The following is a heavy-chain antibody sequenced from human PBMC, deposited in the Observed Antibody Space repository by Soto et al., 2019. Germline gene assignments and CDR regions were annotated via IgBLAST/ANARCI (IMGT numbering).Heavy chain of an antibody. CDR3: ARDSYYYDSSGYRSPWFDP. V-gene: IGHV4-59*01. J-gene: IGHJ5*02. D-gene: IGHD3-22*01. Sequence: SETLSLTCTVSGGSISSYYWSWIRQPPGKGLEWIGYIYYSGSTNYNPSLKSRVTISVDTSKNQFSLKLSSVTAADTAVYYCARDSYYYDSSGYRSPWFDPWGQGTLVTVSS. CDR1: GGSISSYY. CDR2: IYYSGST.